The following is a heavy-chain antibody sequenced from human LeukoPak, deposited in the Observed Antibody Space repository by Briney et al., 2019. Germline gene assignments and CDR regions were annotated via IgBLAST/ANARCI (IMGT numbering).Heavy chain of an antibody. CDR2: INHSGST. J-gene: IGHJ4*02. CDR1: GGSFSGYY. D-gene: IGHD3-10*01. Sequence: SETLSLTCAVYGGSFSGYYWSWIRQPPGKGLEWIGEINHSGSTNHNPSLKSRVTISVDTSKNQFSLKLSSVTAADTAVYYCARLVRGQLDYWGQGTLVTVSS. V-gene: IGHV4-34*01. CDR3: ARLVRGQLDY.